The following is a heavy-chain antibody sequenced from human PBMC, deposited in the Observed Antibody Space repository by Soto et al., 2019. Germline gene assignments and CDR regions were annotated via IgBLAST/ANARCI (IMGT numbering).Heavy chain of an antibody. CDR1: GFTFSSYG. CDR3: AKDEARITIFGAPDY. Sequence: GGSLRLSCAASGFTFSSYGMHWVRQAPGKGLEWVAVISYDGSNKYYADSVKGRFTISRDNSKNTLYLQMNSLRAEDTAVYYCAKDEARITIFGAPDYWGQGTLVTVSS. CDR2: ISYDGSNK. D-gene: IGHD3-3*01. V-gene: IGHV3-30*18. J-gene: IGHJ4*02.